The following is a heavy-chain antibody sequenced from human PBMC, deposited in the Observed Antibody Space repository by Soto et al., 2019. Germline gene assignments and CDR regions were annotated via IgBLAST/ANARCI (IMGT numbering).Heavy chain of an antibody. CDR2: INHSGST. Sequence: ETLSLTWADYGGCLSGYYWSWIRQPPGKGLEWIGEINHSGSTNYNPSLKSRVTISVDTSKNQFSLKLSSVTAADTAVYYCVRIAGGYYYYYGMDVWGQGTTVTVSS. CDR1: GGCLSGYY. J-gene: IGHJ6*02. V-gene: IGHV4-34*01. CDR3: VRIAGGYYYYYGMDV. D-gene: IGHD3-16*01.